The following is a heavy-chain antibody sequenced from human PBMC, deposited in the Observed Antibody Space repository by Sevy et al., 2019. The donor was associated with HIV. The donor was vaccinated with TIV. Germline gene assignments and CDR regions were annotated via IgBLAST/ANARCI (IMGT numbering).Heavy chain of an antibody. CDR1: GFTFSNFG. CDR2: MWYDGNNK. Sequence: GGSLRLSCTASGFTFSNFGIHWVRQAPGKGLEWVTLMWYDGNNKYYADSVKGRFTNSRDTSKNTVYLQMNNLRAEDTAVYYCARGPSLIVAGAAGYLDYWGQGTLVTVSS. D-gene: IGHD2-21*01. V-gene: IGHV3-33*08. CDR3: ARGPSLIVAGAAGYLDY. J-gene: IGHJ4*02.